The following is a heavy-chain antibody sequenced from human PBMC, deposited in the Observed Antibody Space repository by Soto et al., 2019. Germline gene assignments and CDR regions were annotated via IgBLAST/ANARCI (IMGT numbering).Heavy chain of an antibody. CDR1: GGSINSGDYY. D-gene: IGHD3-22*01. CDR2: INSSGTT. J-gene: IGHJ4*02. Sequence: QVQLQESGPGLVKPSEPLSLTCTVSGGSINSGDYYWSWIRQPPGKGLEWIGYINSSGTTYYNPSLKNRVTISVDTAKSKFSLGLSSVTAAATAVYYCAREDKYDTSGIDSWGRGTLVTVSS. V-gene: IGHV4-30-4*01. CDR3: AREDKYDTSGIDS.